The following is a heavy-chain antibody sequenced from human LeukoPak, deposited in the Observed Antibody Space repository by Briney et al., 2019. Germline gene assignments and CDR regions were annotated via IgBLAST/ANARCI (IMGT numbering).Heavy chain of an antibody. D-gene: IGHD3-22*01. CDR2: INHSGST. V-gene: IGHV4-34*01. CDR3: ARLHYYDSGGYYSKSVTSTLLQY. CDR1: GGSFSGYY. J-gene: IGHJ4*02. Sequence: SETLSLTCAVYGGSFSGYYWSWIRQPPGKGLEWIGEINHSGSTYYNPSLESRVTISVDTSKNQFSLKLSSVTAADTAVYYCARLHYYDSGGYYSKSVTSTLLQYWGQGTLVTVSS.